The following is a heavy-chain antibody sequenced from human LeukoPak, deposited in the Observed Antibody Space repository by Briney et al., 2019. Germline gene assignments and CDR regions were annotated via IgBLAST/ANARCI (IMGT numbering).Heavy chain of an antibody. Sequence: SETLSLTCTVSGGSISSYYWSWIRQHPGKGLEWIGYIYYSGSTYYNPSLKSRVTISVDTSKNQFSLKLSSVTAADTAVYYCASNSPGYYDSSGYFDYWGQGTLVTVSS. D-gene: IGHD3-22*01. J-gene: IGHJ4*02. CDR2: IYYSGST. CDR1: GGSISSYY. V-gene: IGHV4-59*06. CDR3: ASNSPGYYDSSGYFDY.